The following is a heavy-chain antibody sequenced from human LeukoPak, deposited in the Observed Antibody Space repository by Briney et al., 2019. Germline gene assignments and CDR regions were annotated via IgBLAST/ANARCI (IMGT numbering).Heavy chain of an antibody. Sequence: GESLKISCKGSGYSFTNYCIAWVRQMPGKGLDWMGIIYPGDSDTRYSPSFQGQVTISADKSISTAYLQWSSLKASDTAMYYCATSYGSGSYFLFDYWGQGTLVTVSS. CDR1: GYSFTNYC. V-gene: IGHV5-51*01. J-gene: IGHJ4*02. D-gene: IGHD3-10*01. CDR3: ATSYGSGSYFLFDY. CDR2: IYPGDSDT.